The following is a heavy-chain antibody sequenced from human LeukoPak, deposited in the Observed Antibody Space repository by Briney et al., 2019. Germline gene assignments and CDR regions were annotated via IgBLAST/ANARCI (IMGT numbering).Heavy chain of an antibody. CDR2: IYPGDSDT. J-gene: IGHJ4*02. V-gene: IGHV5-51*01. D-gene: IGHD1-26*01. Sequence: RGESLKISCKGSGYSFTSYWIGWVRQMPGKGLEWMGIIYPGDSDTRYSPSFQGQVTISADKSISTAYLQWSSLKASDTAMYYCARARDSGSYEGARYYFDYWGQGTLVTVSS. CDR1: GYSFTSYW. CDR3: ARARDSGSYEGARYYFDY.